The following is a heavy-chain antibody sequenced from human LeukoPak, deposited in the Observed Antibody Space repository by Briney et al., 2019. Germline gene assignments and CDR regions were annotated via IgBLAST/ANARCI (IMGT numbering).Heavy chain of an antibody. D-gene: IGHD3-22*01. V-gene: IGHV3-23*01. CDR1: GFTFSSYA. J-gene: IGHJ4*02. CDR3: AKVRDYDSSGYSDY. Sequence: GGSLRLSCAASGFTFSSYAMSWVRQAPGKGLEWVSAISGSGGSTYYVDSVKGRFTISRDNFKNTLYLQMNSLRAEDTAVYYCAKVRDYDSSGYSDYWDQGNLVTVSS. CDR2: ISGSGGST.